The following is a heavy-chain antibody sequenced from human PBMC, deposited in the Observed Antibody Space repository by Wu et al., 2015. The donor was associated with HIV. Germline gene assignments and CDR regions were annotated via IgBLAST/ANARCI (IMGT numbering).Heavy chain of an antibody. D-gene: IGHD5-24*01. V-gene: IGHV1-69*13. CDR2: LIPISGTA. J-gene: IGHJ6*02. Sequence: QVQPVQSGAEVKEPGSSVKVSCRASGGTLRNHAVTWVRQAPGQGLEWMGRLIPISGTANYAQKFQGRVTIIADKPTNTAYMELSNLRSDDTAVYYCARGSILDMSTPSFYYYVLDVWGQGTTVTVSS. CDR1: GGTLRNHA. CDR3: ARGSILDMSTPSFYYYVLDV.